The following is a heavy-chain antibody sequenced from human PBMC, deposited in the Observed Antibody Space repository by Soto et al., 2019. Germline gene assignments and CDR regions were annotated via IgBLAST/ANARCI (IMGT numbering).Heavy chain of an antibody. J-gene: IGHJ4*02. Sequence: QVQLVQSGAEVKKSGASVKVSCKASGYTFTSYGITWVRQAPGQGLEWMGWISGYNGNTNYAQRLQGRITMTIDTSTSTAYMDLRSLKSDDTAVYFCARGNYFDSSGPFDYWGQGTLVTVSS. D-gene: IGHD3-22*01. V-gene: IGHV1-18*04. CDR3: ARGNYFDSSGPFDY. CDR2: ISGYNGNT. CDR1: GYTFTSYG.